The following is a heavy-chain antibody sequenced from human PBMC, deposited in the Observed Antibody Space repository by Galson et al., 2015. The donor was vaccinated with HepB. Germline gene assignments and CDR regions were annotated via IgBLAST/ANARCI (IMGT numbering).Heavy chain of an antibody. D-gene: IGHD1-1*01. J-gene: IGHJ4*02. V-gene: IGHV4-34*01. CDR3: ARQKGTRMPFDY. CDR1: GGSFSGFY. CDR2: INHSGST. Sequence: ETLSLTCAVYGGSFSGFYWTWIRQPPGKGLEWPGEINHSGSTNYIPSLKSRVTISSDTSKNQFSLRLNSVAAADTALYYCARQKGTRMPFDYWGQGTLVAVSS.